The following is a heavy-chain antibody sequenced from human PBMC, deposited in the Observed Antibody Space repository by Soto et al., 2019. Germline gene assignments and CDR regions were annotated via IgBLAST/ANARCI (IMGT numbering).Heavy chain of an antibody. CDR2: IVASLRTA. Sequence: QVQLVQSGAEMKKPGSSVKVSCKASGGALSSFAINWVRQAPGQGLEWMGGIVASLRTANYAQKFQGRVTLTADESMNTAYMDLSGLRSENTAVYYCARNSFGGYGGDWGQVTLVTVSS. CDR1: GGALSSFA. V-gene: IGHV1-69*01. CDR3: ARNSFGGYGGD. J-gene: IGHJ4*02. D-gene: IGHD3-16*01.